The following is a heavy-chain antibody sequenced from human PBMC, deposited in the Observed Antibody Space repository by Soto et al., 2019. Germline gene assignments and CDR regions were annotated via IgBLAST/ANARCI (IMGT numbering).Heavy chain of an antibody. J-gene: IGHJ4*02. V-gene: IGHV3-23*01. CDR1: GFTFSNYD. CDR2: ISKNGGNK. CDR3: AQRGGNDYWGGFDY. D-gene: IGHD7-27*01. Sequence: EVQLSESGGGLVQPGGSLRLSCAASGFTFSNYDMSWVHQAPGKGLEWVSGISKNGGNKWYADTVKGRFTISRDNSKNTLFLQMISLRPDDTAVYYCAQRGGNDYWGGFDYWGPGTLVTVSS.